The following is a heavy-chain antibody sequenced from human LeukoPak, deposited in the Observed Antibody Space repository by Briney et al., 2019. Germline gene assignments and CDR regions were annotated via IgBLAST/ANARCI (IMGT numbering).Heavy chain of an antibody. Sequence: GGSLRLSCAASGFTYSSYGMHWVRQAPGKGLEWVAFIWYDGSNKYYADSVKGRFTISRDNSKNTVYLQMNSLRVEDTAVHYCARELSPAVKFYFDYWGQGTQVTVSS. V-gene: IGHV3-33*01. D-gene: IGHD2/OR15-2a*01. CDR2: IWYDGSNK. CDR1: GFTYSSYG. CDR3: ARELSPAVKFYFDY. J-gene: IGHJ4*02.